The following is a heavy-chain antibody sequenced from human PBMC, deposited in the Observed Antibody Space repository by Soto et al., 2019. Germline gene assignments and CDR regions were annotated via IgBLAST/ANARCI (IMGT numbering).Heavy chain of an antibody. CDR1: GGGTLSNDA. J-gene: IGHJ1*01. CDR2: ISPFFGTP. CDR3: AREVVTETTWGSLAS. D-gene: IGHD2-21*02. Sequence: QVHLVQSGAYGRKSGSSGRVSCTASGGGTLSNDAISWVRQAPGQGLEWLVRISPFFGTPDYSQSFQGRLTMTAHASTATVYMDMRSLRSDDTAVYYCAREVVTETTWGSLASWGKGTLVIV. V-gene: IGHV1-69*01.